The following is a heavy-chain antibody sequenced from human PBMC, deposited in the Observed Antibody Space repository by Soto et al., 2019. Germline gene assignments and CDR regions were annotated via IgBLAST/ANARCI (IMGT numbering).Heavy chain of an antibody. Sequence: GGSLRLSCAASGFTFSSYAMSWVRQAPGKGLEWVSAISGSGGSTYYADSVKGRFTISRDNSKNTLYLQMNSLRAEDTAVYYCAKVGRRTTGTTLDYWGQGTLVTVSS. V-gene: IGHV3-23*01. CDR2: ISGSGGST. J-gene: IGHJ4*02. CDR1: GFTFSSYA. D-gene: IGHD1-1*01. CDR3: AKVGRRTTGTTLDY.